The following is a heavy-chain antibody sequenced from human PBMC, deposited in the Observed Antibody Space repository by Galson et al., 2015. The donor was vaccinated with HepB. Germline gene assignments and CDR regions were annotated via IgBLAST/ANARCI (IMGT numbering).Heavy chain of an antibody. CDR1: EFNASGDH. J-gene: IGHJ5*02. V-gene: IGHV3-66*01. Sequence: SLRPACPGPEFNASGDHMHWAPQAPGKGLECGPSFYSSGHQYHTAPVKGRFTISRDISKNTVYLQMNSLRPDDTALYYCARSSITVFGVVPLDLWGQGSLVTVSS. CDR3: ARSSITVFGVVPLDL. CDR2: FYSSGHQ. D-gene: IGHD3-3*01.